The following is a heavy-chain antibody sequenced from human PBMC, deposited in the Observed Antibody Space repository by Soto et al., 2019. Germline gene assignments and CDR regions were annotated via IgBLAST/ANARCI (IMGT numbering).Heavy chain of an antibody. D-gene: IGHD6-19*01. CDR3: TRWAYSYGWYFDY. CDR2: ISYDGSNK. J-gene: IGHJ4*02. V-gene: IGHV3-30*03. Sequence: PGGSLRLSCAASGFTFSTHGMHWVRQAPGKGLEWVAVISYDGSNKFYADSVKGRFSISRDNSQNTLYLQMNSLRAEDTAVYYCTRWAYSYGWYFDYWGQGA. CDR1: GFTFSTHG.